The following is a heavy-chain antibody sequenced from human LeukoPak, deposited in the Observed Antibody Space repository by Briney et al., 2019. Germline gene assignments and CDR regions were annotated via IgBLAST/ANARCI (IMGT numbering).Heavy chain of an antibody. CDR3: ARDVGSGYSDGFDY. CDR2: INPNSGGT. D-gene: IGHD5-12*01. CDR1: GYTCTDYY. V-gene: IGHV1-2*06. Sequence: ASAKVSCKASGYTCTDYYMHWVRQAPGQGLEWMGRINPNSGGTNYAQKFQGRVTMTRDTSISTASMELGRLRSDDTAVSYCARDVGSGYSDGFDYWGQGTLVTVSS. J-gene: IGHJ4*02.